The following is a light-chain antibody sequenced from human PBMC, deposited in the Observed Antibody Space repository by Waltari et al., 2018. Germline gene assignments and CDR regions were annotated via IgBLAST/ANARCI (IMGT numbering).Light chain of an antibody. CDR3: AAWDDTLSGHSV. Sequence: QSVLTQPPSASGTPGQRVTIACSGSNSNIGATFVYWYRQFPGTSPKLLIYGNDKRPSGVPDRFSGSKSGSSASLVISGLRSEDEADYYCAAWDDTLSGHSVFGTGTKVTVL. CDR2: GND. CDR1: NSNIGATF. V-gene: IGLV1-47*01. J-gene: IGLJ1*01.